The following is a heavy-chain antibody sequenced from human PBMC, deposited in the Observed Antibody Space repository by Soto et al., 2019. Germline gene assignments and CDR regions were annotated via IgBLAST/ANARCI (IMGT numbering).Heavy chain of an antibody. CDR3: AKDSSRYDFWRGYTRLTYYYYGMDV. CDR2: IPYDGSNK. CDR1: VFTFSIYG. D-gene: IGHD3-3*01. J-gene: IGHJ6*01. V-gene: IGHV3-30*18. Sequence: QPWGALVVCCASSVFTFSIYGMDWVRQAPGKGLDLLEPIPYDGSNKYYADSVKGRFTISIDNSKNTLYLQMNSLRAEDTAVYYCAKDSSRYDFWRGYTRLTYYYYGMDVWGQGTTVTVSS.